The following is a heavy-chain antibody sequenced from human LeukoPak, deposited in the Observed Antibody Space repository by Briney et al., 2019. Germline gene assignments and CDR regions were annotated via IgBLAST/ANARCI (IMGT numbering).Heavy chain of an antibody. V-gene: IGHV3-15*01. CDR1: GFTFSAYG. CDR2: IKSKTDGGTT. D-gene: IGHD3-16*02. J-gene: IGHJ4*02. Sequence: GGSLRLSCAASGFTFSAYGMDWVRQAPGKGLEWVGRIKSKTDGGTTDYAAPVKGRFTISRDDSKNTLYLQMNSLKTEDTAVYYCTTDPTSRLHLGELSSHFDYWGQGTLVTVSS. CDR3: TTDPTSRLHLGELSSHFDY.